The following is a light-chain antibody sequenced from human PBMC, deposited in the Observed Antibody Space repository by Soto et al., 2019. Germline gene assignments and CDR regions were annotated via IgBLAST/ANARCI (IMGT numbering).Light chain of an antibody. CDR1: STVGYKY. J-gene: IGKJ1*01. CDR3: QQYGDSPQT. Sequence: EIVLTQSPGTLPVSPGVGATLCCRASSTVGYKYLAWYQQTPGQAPRLLIYDASTRATGIPDRFSGSGSGTDFTLTISRLQPEDFAVYFCQQYGDSPQTFGQGTKVEVK. CDR2: DAS. V-gene: IGKV3-20*01.